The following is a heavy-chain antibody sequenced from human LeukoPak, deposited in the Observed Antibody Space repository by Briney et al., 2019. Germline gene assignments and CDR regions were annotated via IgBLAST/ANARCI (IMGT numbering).Heavy chain of an antibody. CDR3: ARVKGRYHGMDV. V-gene: IGHV3-13*01. CDR1: GFTFSSYD. D-gene: IGHD2-15*01. CDR2: IGTAGDT. Sequence: GGSLRLSCAASGFTFSSYDMHWVRQPTGKGLEWVSAIGTAGDTYYPGSVKGRFTISRENAKNSLYLQINSLRAGDTAVYYCARVKGRYHGMDVWGHGTTVTVSS. J-gene: IGHJ6*02.